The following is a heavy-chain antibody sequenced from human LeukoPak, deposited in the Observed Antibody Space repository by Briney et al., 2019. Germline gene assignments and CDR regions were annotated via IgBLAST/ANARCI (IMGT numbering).Heavy chain of an antibody. J-gene: IGHJ6*02. CDR2: TSWNSGSI. CDR1: GFTFDDYA. Sequence: PGRSLRLSCAASGFTFDDYAMHWVRQAPGKGLEWVSGTSWNSGSIGYADSVKGRFTISRDNAKNSLYLQMNSLRAEDTALYYCSRSGVAYYYYYGMDVWGQGTTVTVSS. D-gene: IGHD2-15*01. CDR3: SRSGVAYYYYYGMDV. V-gene: IGHV3-9*01.